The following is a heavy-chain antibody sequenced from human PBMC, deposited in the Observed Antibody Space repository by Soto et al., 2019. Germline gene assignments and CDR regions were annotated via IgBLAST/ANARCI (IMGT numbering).Heavy chain of an antibody. D-gene: IGHD6-25*01. Sequence: QVQLVQSGAEVKKPGSSVKVSCKASGVTFSSYDISWVRQAPGQGLEWMGGIIPIFGTANYAQKFQGRVTITADESTSTAYMELSSLSSEDTALYYCARDHSIAAPRAFDYCGQGTLVTVAS. J-gene: IGHJ4*02. CDR2: IIPIFGTA. V-gene: IGHV1-69*01. CDR3: ARDHSIAAPRAFDY. CDR1: GVTFSSYD.